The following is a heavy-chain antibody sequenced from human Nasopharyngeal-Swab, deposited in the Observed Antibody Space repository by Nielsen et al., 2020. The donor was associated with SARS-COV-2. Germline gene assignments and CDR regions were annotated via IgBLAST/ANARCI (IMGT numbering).Heavy chain of an antibody. Sequence: QVSCKGSGYSFTSYWIGWVRQMPGKGLEWMGIIYPGDSDTRYSPSFQGQVTISADKSISTAYLQWSSLKASDTAMYYCARHMPNWYFDLWGRGTLVTVSS. J-gene: IGHJ2*01. CDR3: ARHMPNWYFDL. V-gene: IGHV5-51*01. CDR2: IYPGDSDT. D-gene: IGHD2-2*01. CDR1: GYSFTSYW.